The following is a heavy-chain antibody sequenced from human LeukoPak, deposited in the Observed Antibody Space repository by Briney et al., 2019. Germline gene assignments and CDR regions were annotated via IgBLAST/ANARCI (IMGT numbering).Heavy chain of an antibody. V-gene: IGHV3-53*01. CDR3: ARSYGDQDY. CDR2: IYSGGST. Sequence: GGSLRLSCAASGFTFSSYSMNWVRQAPGKGLEWVSVIYSGGSTYYADSVKGRFTISRDNSKNTLYLQMNSLRAEDAAVYYCARSYGDQDYWGQGTLVTVSS. CDR1: GFTFSSYS. J-gene: IGHJ4*02. D-gene: IGHD4-17*01.